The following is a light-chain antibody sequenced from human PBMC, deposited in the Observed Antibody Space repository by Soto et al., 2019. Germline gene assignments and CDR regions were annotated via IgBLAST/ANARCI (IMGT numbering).Light chain of an antibody. CDR1: QSVSNNY. V-gene: IGKV3-20*01. Sequence: EIVLTQSPGTLSLTPGERATLSCRASQSVSNNYLAWYQQKPGQAPRLLIYGARTRATGVPDRFSASGSGTDFTLTISRLEPEDFAVYYCQQYGSSWAFGPGTKVDIK. CDR2: GAR. CDR3: QQYGSSWA. J-gene: IGKJ3*01.